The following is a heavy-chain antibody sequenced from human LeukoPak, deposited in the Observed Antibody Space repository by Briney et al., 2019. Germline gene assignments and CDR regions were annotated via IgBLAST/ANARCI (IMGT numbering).Heavy chain of an antibody. J-gene: IGHJ5*02. Sequence: SETLSLTCAVHGGSFSGDYWSWIRQPPGKGLEWIGEINHSGSTNYNPSLKSRVTLSVDSSKNQFSLNLNSVTAADTAIYYCATGATWGQGTLVTVSS. CDR2: INHSGST. D-gene: IGHD1-26*01. CDR3: ATGAT. V-gene: IGHV4-34*01. CDR1: GGSFSGDY.